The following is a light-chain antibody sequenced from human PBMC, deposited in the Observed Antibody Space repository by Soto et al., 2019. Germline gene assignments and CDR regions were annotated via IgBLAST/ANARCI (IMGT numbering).Light chain of an antibody. CDR3: QQYNNWPRT. V-gene: IGKV3-15*01. Sequence: EIVMTQSPATLSVSPGERATLSCRASQSVSSSLAWYQQKPGQAPRLLIYGASTRFRGIPARFSGSGSGTEFTLTISSLQSEDFAVYYCQQYNNWPRTFGQGTKVEVK. CDR1: QSVSSS. J-gene: IGKJ1*01. CDR2: GAS.